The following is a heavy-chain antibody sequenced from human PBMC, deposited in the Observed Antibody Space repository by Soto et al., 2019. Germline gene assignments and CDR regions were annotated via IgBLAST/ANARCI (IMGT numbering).Heavy chain of an antibody. CDR3: AHGPEYLQH. V-gene: IGHV3-30*03. Sequence: QVQLVESGGGVVQPGRSLRLSCAASGFTFSSYGMHWVRQAPGKGLEWVAVISYDGSNKYYADSVKGRFTISRDNSKNTLDLQMNSMRAEDTAVYYCAHGPEYLQHWGQGTLVTVSS. J-gene: IGHJ1*01. CDR1: GFTFSSYG. D-gene: IGHD4-17*01. CDR2: ISYDGSNK.